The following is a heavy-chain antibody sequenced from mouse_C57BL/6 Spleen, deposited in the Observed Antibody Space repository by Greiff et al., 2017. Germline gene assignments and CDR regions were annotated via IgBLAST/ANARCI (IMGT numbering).Heavy chain of an antibody. CDR1: GYSFTGYY. D-gene: IGHD2-12*01. Sequence: EVQLQQSGPELVKPGASVKISCKASGYSFTGYYMNWVKQSPEKSLEWIGEINPSTGGTTYNQKFKAKATLTVDKSSSTAYMQLKSLTSEDSAVYYGARSDYKDAMDYWGQGTSVTVSS. CDR2: INPSTGGT. J-gene: IGHJ4*01. V-gene: IGHV1-42*01. CDR3: ARSDYKDAMDY.